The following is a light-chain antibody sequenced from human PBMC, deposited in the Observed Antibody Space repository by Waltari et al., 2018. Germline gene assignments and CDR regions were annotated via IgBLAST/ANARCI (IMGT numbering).Light chain of an antibody. CDR1: SSDVGRYKF. J-gene: IGLJ2*01. V-gene: IGLV2-14*03. Sequence: QSALTQPASVSGSPGQSITVSCTGTSSDVGRYKFVSWYQHHPGKAPKPMIYDVNKRPSGVSDRFSGSMSGNTASLTISGLQAEDEADYYCASYTSSSTYMVFGGGTNLTVL. CDR2: DVN. CDR3: ASYTSSSTYMV.